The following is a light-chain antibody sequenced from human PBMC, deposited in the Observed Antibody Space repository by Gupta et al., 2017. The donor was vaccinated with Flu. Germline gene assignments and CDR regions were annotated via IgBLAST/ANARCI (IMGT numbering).Light chain of an antibody. CDR3: SSYTSSSTLV. CDR2: EVS. Sequence: QSALTQPASVSGSPGQSITISCTGTSSDVGGYNYVSWYQQYPGKAPKLMIYEVSHRPSGVSNRFSGSKSGNTASLTISGLQADDEADYHCSSYTSSSTLVFGGGTKLTVL. J-gene: IGLJ3*02. V-gene: IGLV2-14*01. CDR1: SSDVGGYNY.